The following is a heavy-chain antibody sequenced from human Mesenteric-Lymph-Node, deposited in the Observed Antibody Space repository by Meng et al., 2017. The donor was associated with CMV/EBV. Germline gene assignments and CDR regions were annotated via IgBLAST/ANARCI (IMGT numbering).Heavy chain of an antibody. CDR1: GDSVSSNSAA. CDR2: TYYRSKWYN. CDR3: ARDRGDIMICDY. V-gene: IGHV6-1*01. Sequence: LRLSCAISGDSVSSNSAAWNWIRQSPSRGLEWLGRTYYRSKWYNDYAVSVKSRITINSDTPKNQFSLQLNSVTPEDTAVYYCARDRGDIMICDYWGQGTVVTVSS. J-gene: IGHJ4*02. D-gene: IGHD3/OR15-3a*01.